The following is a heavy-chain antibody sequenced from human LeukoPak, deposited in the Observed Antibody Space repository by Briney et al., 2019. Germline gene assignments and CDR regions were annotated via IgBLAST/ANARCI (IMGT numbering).Heavy chain of an antibody. Sequence: GGSLRLSCAASGFTFSSYWMHWVRQAPGKGLVWVSRINGDGSTTTYVDSVKGRFTISRDNSKNTLYLQMNSLRAEDTAVYYCATPDSSWQTPLLLCNWGQGTLVTVSS. V-gene: IGHV3-74*01. J-gene: IGHJ4*02. CDR3: ATPDSSWQTPLLLCN. CDR1: GFTFSSYW. D-gene: IGHD6-13*01. CDR2: INGDGSTT.